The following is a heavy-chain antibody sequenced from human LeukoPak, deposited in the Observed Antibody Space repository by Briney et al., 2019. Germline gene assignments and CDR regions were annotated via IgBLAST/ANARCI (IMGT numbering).Heavy chain of an antibody. CDR1: GYTFTSYS. Sequence: ASVKVSCKASGYTFTSYSISWVRQAPGQGLEWVAWINSYSGNTDYAQKLQGRVTMTTDTSTGTAYVELRSLRSDDTAVYYCARLWYSGSYYLPDSWGQGTLVTVSS. CDR3: ARLWYSGSYYLPDS. CDR2: INSYSGNT. V-gene: IGHV1-18*01. J-gene: IGHJ4*02. D-gene: IGHD1-26*01.